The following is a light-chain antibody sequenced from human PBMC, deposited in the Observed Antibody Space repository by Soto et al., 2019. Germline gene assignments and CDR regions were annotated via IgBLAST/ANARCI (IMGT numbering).Light chain of an antibody. CDR2: GAS. Sequence: QLTQSPSSLSASVGDRVTITCRASQDVSRYLAWYQQKAGKAPKLLIYGASTLQSGVPSRFSGFGSGTEFTLTISSLQPDDFATYYCQQYNNYPWTFGQGTKVEIK. V-gene: IGKV1-9*01. CDR1: QDVSRY. J-gene: IGKJ1*01. CDR3: QQYNNYPWT.